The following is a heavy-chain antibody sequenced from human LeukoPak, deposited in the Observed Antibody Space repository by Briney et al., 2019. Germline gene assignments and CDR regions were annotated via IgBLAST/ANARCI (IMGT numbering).Heavy chain of an antibody. D-gene: IGHD1-26*01. CDR3: AKDFAIVVGATTNFDY. V-gene: IGHV3-30*18. CDR2: ISYDGSNK. CDR1: GFTFSSYG. J-gene: IGHJ4*02. Sequence: GGSLRLSCSASGFTFSSYGMHWDRQAPGKGLEWVAAISYDGSNKYYADSVKGRFTISRDNSKNTLYLQMNSLRAEDTAVYYCAKDFAIVVGATTNFDYWGQGTLVTVSS.